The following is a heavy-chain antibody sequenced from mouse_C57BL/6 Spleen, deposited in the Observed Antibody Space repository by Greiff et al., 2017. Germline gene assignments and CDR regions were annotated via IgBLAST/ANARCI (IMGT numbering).Heavy chain of an antibody. V-gene: IGHV5-4*03. CDR2: ISDGGSYT. D-gene: IGHD2-2*01. J-gene: IGHJ2*01. Sequence: EVMLVESGGGLVKPGGSLKLSCAASGFTFRSYAMSWVRQTPEKRLEWVATISDGGSYTYYPDNVKGRFTISRDNAKNNLYLQMSHLKSEDTAMYYCAILYGYDGYWGQGTTLTVSS. CDR3: AILYGYDGY. CDR1: GFTFRSYA.